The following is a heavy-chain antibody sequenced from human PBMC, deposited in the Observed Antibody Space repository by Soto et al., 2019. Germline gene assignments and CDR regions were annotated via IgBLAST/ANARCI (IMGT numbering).Heavy chain of an antibody. J-gene: IGHJ6*02. CDR1: GDTFSSYA. CDR3: ARGNSCYDSFGDPWAPCYYRMNV. CDR2: IIPIFGTA. V-gene: IGHV1-69*13. Sequence: SVKVSCWASGDTFSSYAISWVRQAPGQGLEWMGGIIPIFGTANYAQKFQGRVTITADESTSTAYMELSSLRSEDTAVYYCARGNSCYDSFGDPWAPCYYRMNVSGQGTTVTVS. D-gene: IGHD5-12*01.